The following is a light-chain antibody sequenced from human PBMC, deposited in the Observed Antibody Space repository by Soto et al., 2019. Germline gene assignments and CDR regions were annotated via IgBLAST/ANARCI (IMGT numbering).Light chain of an antibody. CDR3: QQYGYSPIT. CDR2: GAS. J-gene: IGKJ5*01. Sequence: GLTQSPGTLSLSPGERATLSCRASQTVRNNYLAWYQQKPGQAPRLLLSGASTRATTSPARFSGGGSGADFTLTISRLEPEDFALYYCQQYGYSPITFGQGTRLEI. CDR1: QTVRNNY. V-gene: IGKV3-20*01.